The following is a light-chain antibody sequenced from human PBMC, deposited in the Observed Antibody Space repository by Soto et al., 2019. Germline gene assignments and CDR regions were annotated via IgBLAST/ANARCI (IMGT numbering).Light chain of an antibody. J-gene: IGKJ3*01. CDR2: GAS. V-gene: IGKV3-20*01. CDR3: QHYGSSFT. Sequence: EVVLTQSPATLSVSPGEGATLSCRASQTVNSRLAWYQHKPGQAPRLLIYGASSRATGIPDRFSGSGSGTDFTLTISRLEPEDFAVYYCQHYGSSFTFGPGTKVDIK. CDR1: QTVNSR.